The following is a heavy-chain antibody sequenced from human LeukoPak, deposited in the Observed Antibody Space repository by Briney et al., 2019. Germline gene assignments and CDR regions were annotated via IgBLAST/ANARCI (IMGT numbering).Heavy chain of an antibody. J-gene: IGHJ5*02. CDR2: IWYDGNKQ. CDR1: GFTYSTFR. D-gene: IGHD1-26*01. Sequence: GGSLRLSRAASGFTYSTFRVHGVRQAPGKGLEWVAVIWYDGNKQYYADSVKGRFTISRDNPKNTLFLQMNSLRDEDTAVYYLPRNSRSLQQLFMSCGQGTLVTVSS. V-gene: IGHV3-33*08. CDR3: PRNSRSLQQLFMS.